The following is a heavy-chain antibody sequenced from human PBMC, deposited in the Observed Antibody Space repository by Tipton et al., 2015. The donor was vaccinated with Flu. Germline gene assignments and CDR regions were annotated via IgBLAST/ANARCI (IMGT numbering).Heavy chain of an antibody. Sequence: GLVKPSEKLSLNCAVSGFSITSGYYWGWIRQPPGKGLEWIGTVYHRGSTYYNPSLNSRITLSMDKSGNQFSLKLSSVTAADTAVYFCARPNYYDTSGYYSFDYWGQGTLVTVSS. CDR3: ARPNYYDTSGYYSFDY. D-gene: IGHD3-22*01. J-gene: IGHJ4*02. CDR1: GFSITSGYY. CDR2: VYHRGST. V-gene: IGHV4-38-2*01.